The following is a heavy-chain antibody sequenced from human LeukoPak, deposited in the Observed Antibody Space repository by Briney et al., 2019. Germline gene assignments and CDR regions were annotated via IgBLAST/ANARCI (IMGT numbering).Heavy chain of an antibody. D-gene: IGHD5-18*01. V-gene: IGHV3-15*06. J-gene: IGHJ4*02. Sequence: GRSLRLSCAASGFTFSSYAMNWVRQAPGKGLEWVAHIKRNFEGATQHYAASVNGRFTISKDESKNIVFLQMSSLRTEDTAVYFCTTEGFTYGHHSFDSWGQGTLVTVSS. CDR2: IKRNFEGATQ. CDR3: TTEGFTYGHHSFDS. CDR1: GFTFSSYA.